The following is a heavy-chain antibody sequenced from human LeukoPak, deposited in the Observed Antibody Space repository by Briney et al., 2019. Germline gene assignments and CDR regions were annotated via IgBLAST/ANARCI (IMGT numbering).Heavy chain of an antibody. CDR1: GGSISSSNW. V-gene: IGHV4-4*02. CDR2: IYHSGST. Sequence: SETLSLTCAVSGGSISSSNWWSWVRQPPGKGLEWIGEIYHSGSTNYNPSLKSRVTISVDKFKNQFSLKLSSVNAADTAVYYCARISRYDILTGARPFDYWGQGTLVTVSS. CDR3: ARISRYDILTGARPFDY. D-gene: IGHD3-9*01. J-gene: IGHJ4*02.